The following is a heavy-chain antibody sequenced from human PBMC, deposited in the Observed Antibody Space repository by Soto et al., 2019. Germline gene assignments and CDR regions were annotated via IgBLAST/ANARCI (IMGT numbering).Heavy chain of an antibody. J-gene: IGHJ4*02. Sequence: LRLSCAASGFTFSDYYMSWIRQAPGKGLEWVSYISSSGSTIYYADSVKGRFTISRDNAKNSLYLQMNSLRAEDTAVYYCARWGWELLNYFDYWGQGTLVTVSS. CDR3: ARWGWELLNYFDY. CDR1: GFTFSDYY. CDR2: ISSSGSTI. D-gene: IGHD1-26*01. V-gene: IGHV3-11*01.